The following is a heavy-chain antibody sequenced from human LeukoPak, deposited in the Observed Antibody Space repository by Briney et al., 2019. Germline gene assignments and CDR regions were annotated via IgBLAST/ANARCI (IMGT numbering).Heavy chain of an antibody. V-gene: IGHV3-30-3*01. CDR3: ARDYDILTGYYRYGMDV. CDR1: GFTFSSYA. J-gene: IGHJ6*02. Sequence: PGGSLRLSCAASGFTFSSYAMHWVRQAPGKGLEWVAVISYDGSNKYYADSVKGRSTISRDNSKNTLYLQMNSLRAEDTAVYYCARDYDILTGYYRYGMDVWGQGTTVTVS. CDR2: ISYDGSNK. D-gene: IGHD3-9*01.